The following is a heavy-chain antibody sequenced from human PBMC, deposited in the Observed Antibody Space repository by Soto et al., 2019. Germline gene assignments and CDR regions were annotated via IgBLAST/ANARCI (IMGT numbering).Heavy chain of an antibody. V-gene: IGHV1-69*13. CDR3: ARVGDYDILTGSGYGMDV. J-gene: IGHJ6*02. D-gene: IGHD3-9*01. Sequence: SVKVSCKASGGTFSSYAISWVRQAPGQGXEWMGGIIPIFGTANYAQKFQGRVTITADESTSTAYMELSSLRSEDTAVYYCARVGDYDILTGSGYGMDVWGQGPTVTVSS. CDR2: IIPIFGTA. CDR1: GGTFSSYA.